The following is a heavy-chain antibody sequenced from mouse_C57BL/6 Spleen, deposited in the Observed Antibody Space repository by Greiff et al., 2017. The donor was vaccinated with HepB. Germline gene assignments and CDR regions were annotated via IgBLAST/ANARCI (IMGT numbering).Heavy chain of an antibody. CDR3: ARRYDGYWYFDV. CDR1: GYTFTSYW. J-gene: IGHJ1*03. Sequence: VQLQQPGAELVRPGSSVKLSCKASGYTFTSYWMDWVKQRPGQGLEWIGNIYPSDSETHYNQKFKDKATLTVDKSSSTAYMQLSSLTSEDSAVYYCARRYDGYWYFDVWGTGTTVTVSS. V-gene: IGHV1-61*01. D-gene: IGHD2-3*01. CDR2: IYPSDSET.